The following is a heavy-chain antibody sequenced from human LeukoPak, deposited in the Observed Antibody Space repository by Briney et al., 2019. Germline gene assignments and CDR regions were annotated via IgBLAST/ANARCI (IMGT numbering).Heavy chain of an antibody. D-gene: IGHD3-10*01. Sequence: GGSLGLSCAASGFTVSSNYMSWVRQAPGKGLEWVSVIYSGGSTYYADSVKGRFTISRDNSKNTLYLQMNSLRAEDTAVYYCARDKVRGVRVYAFDIWGQGTMVTVSS. CDR3: ARDKVRGVRVYAFDI. V-gene: IGHV3-66*01. CDR1: GFTVSSNY. J-gene: IGHJ3*02. CDR2: IYSGGST.